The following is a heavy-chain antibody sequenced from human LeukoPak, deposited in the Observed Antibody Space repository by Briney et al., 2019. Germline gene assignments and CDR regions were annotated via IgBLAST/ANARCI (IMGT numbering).Heavy chain of an antibody. CDR2: INHSGST. CDR3: ARRSRGVTEYYYYYYYMGV. D-gene: IGHD3-10*01. V-gene: IGHV4-34*01. CDR1: GGSFSGYY. Sequence: SETLSLTCAVYGGSFSGYYWSWIRQPPGKGLEWIGEINHSGSTNYNPSLKSRVTISVDTSKNQFSLKLSSVTAADTAVYYCARRSRGVTEYYYYYYYMGVWGKGTTVTISS. J-gene: IGHJ6*03.